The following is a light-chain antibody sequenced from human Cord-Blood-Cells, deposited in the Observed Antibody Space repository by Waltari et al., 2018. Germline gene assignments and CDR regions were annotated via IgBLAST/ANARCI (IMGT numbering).Light chain of an antibody. J-gene: IGKJ3*01. CDR2: DAS. V-gene: IGKV1-33*01. Sequence: DIQMTQSTSSLSASVGDRVTITCQASQDISNYLNWHQQKPGKAPKLLIYDASNLETGVSSRFSGSGSWTDFTFTISSLQPEYIATYYCQQYDNLPRFGPGTKVDIK. CDR1: QDISNY. CDR3: QQYDNLPR.